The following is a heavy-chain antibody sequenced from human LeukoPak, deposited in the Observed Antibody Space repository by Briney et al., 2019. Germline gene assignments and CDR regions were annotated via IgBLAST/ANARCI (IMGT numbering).Heavy chain of an antibody. J-gene: IGHJ5*02. CDR3: ARHIRLGATITAGWFDP. V-gene: IGHV3-7*03. Sequence: GGSLRLSCAASGFTFSSYWMSWVRQAPGKGLEWVANIKQDGSEKYYVDSVKGRFTISRDNAKNSLYLQMNSLRAEDTAMYYCARHIRLGATITAGWFDPWGQGTLVTVSS. CDR1: GFTFSSYW. CDR2: IKQDGSEK. D-gene: IGHD5-24*01.